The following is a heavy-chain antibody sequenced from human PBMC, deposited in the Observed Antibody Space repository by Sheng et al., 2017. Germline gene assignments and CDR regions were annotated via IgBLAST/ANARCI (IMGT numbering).Heavy chain of an antibody. Sequence: QVQLQESGPGLVKPSETLSLTCTVSGGSISSYYWSWIRQPPGKGLEWIGYIYYSGSTNYNPSFKSRVTISVDTSKNQFSLKLSSVTAADTAVYYCAREGGSYYFDYWGQGTLVTVSS. D-gene: IGHD1-26*01. V-gene: IGHV4-59*12. J-gene: IGHJ4*02. CDR2: IYYSGST. CDR1: GGSISSYY. CDR3: AREGGSYYFDY.